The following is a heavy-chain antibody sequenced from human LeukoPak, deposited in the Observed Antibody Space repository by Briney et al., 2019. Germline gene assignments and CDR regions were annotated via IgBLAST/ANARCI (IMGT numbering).Heavy chain of an antibody. J-gene: IGHJ4*02. Sequence: GASVKVSCKASGYTFTGYYMHWVRQAPGQGLEWMGWINPNSGGTNYAQKVQGRVTMTRDTSISTAYMELSRLRSDDTAVYYCARGLGYSGYDFDYWGQGTLVTVSS. D-gene: IGHD5-12*01. V-gene: IGHV1-2*02. CDR1: GYTFTGYY. CDR3: ARGLGYSGYDFDY. CDR2: INPNSGGT.